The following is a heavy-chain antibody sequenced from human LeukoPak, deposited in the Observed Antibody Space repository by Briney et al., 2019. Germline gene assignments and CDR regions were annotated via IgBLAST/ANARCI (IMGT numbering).Heavy chain of an antibody. CDR3: ARSMASGSYYNDY. CDR1: GYTFTGYY. V-gene: IGHV1-2*02. D-gene: IGHD1-26*01. Sequence: ASVKVSCKASGYTFTGYYMHWVRQAPGQGLEWMGWINPNSGGTNYAQKFQGRVTMTRATSISTAYMELSRLRSDDTAVYYCARSMASGSYYNDYWGQGTLVTVSS. J-gene: IGHJ4*02. CDR2: INPNSGGT.